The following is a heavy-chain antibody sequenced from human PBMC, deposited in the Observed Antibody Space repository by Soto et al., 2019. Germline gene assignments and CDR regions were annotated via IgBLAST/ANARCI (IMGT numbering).Heavy chain of an antibody. CDR3: ARGVRGSYYDILTGYSGIHNFDY. J-gene: IGHJ4*02. CDR2: ISSSSSYI. D-gene: IGHD3-9*01. Sequence: GGSLRLSCAASGFTFSSYSMNWVRQAPGKGLEWVSSISSSSSYIYYADSVKGRFTISRDNAKNSLYLQMNSLRAEDTAVYYCARGVRGSYYDILTGYSGIHNFDYWGQGTLVTVSS. CDR1: GFTFSSYS. V-gene: IGHV3-21*01.